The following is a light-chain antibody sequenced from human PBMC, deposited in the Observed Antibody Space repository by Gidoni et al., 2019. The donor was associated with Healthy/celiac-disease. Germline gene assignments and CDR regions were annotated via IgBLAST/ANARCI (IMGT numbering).Light chain of an antibody. J-gene: IGKJ4*01. CDR2: GAS. V-gene: IGKV3-15*01. CDR1: QSVSSN. CDR3: QQYNNWPPLT. Sequence: EIVMTQSQATLSVSPGERATISCRASQSVSSNLAWYQQKPGQAPRLLIYGASTSATGIPARCSGSGSGTEFTLTISSLQSEDFAVYYCQQYNNWPPLTFGGGTKVEIK.